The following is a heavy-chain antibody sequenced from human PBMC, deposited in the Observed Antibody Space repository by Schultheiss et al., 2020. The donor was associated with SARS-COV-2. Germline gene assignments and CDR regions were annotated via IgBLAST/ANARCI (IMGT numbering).Heavy chain of an antibody. J-gene: IGHJ4*02. CDR2: IWFDGSNK. V-gene: IGHV3-33*08. D-gene: IGHD1-26*01. CDR1: GFTFSSYS. CDR3: ARDLSGRDDY. Sequence: GGSLRLSCAASGFTFSSYSMTWVRQAPGEGPEWVAVIWFDGSNKYYADSVKGRFTISRDNIKNTLYLQMNGLRAEDTAVYYCARDLSGRDDYWGQGTLVTVSS.